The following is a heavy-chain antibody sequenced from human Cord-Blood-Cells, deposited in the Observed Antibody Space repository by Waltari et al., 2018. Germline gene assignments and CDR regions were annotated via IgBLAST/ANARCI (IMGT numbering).Heavy chain of an antibody. J-gene: IGHJ4*02. CDR2: IYYSGST. D-gene: IGHD1-26*01. V-gene: IGHV4-31*03. CDR3: ASLGGSYYPKTFDY. CDR1: GGSISSGGYY. Sequence: QVQLQESGPGLVKPSQTLSLTCTVSGGSISSGGYYWRWIRQHPGKGLEWIGYIYYSGSTYYNPSLKSRVTISVDTSKNQFSLKLSSVTAADTAVYYCASLGGSYYPKTFDYWGQGTLVTVSS.